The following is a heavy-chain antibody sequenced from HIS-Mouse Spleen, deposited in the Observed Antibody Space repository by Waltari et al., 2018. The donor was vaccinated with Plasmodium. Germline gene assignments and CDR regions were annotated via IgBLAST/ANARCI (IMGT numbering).Heavy chain of an antibody. CDR1: GGSISSSSYY. J-gene: IGHJ4*02. D-gene: IGHD3-3*01. V-gene: IGHV4-39*01. CDR3: ARQLAYYDFWSGYSRGYYFDY. CDR2: IYYSGST. Sequence: QLQLQESGPGLVKPSETLSLTCTVSGGSISSSSYYWGWIRQPPGQGLEWIGSIYYSGSTYYNPSLKSRVTISVDTSKNQFSLKLSSVTAADTAVYYCARQLAYYDFWSGYSRGYYFDYWGQGTLVTVSS.